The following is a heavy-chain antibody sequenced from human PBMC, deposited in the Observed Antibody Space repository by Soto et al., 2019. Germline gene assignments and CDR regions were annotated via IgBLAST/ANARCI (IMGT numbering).Heavy chain of an antibody. D-gene: IGHD7-27*01. J-gene: IGHJ4*02. CDR1: GFTFSSYA. V-gene: IGHV3-23*01. Sequence: EVQLLESGGGLVQPGGSLRLSCAASGFTFSSYAMCWVSQAPGKGLEWVSAISGSGGSTYYADSVKGRFTISRDNSKNALYLRMNSRRAGATAVYYSAKDGGTNGGCLQFQPLLYSDYRCQGTLVTDSS. CDR3: AKDGGTNGGCLQFQPLLYSDY. CDR2: ISGSGGST.